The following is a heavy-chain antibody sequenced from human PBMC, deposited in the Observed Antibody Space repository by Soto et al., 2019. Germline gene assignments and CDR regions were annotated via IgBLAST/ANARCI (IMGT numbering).Heavy chain of an antibody. J-gene: IGHJ4*02. CDR2: IYSGGGT. V-gene: IGHV3-53*01. CDR1: GFTVSSNY. CDR3: ARDSSSGWYHDY. Sequence: GGSMRLSCAASGFTVSSNYMSWVRQASGKGLEWVSVIYSGGGTYYADSVKGRFTISRDSSKNTLYLQMNSLRAEDKAVYYCARDSSSGWYHDYWGQGNLLTVS. D-gene: IGHD6-19*01.